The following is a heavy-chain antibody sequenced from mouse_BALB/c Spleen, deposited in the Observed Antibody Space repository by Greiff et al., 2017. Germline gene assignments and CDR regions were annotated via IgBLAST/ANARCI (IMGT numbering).Heavy chain of an antibody. J-gene: IGHJ3*01. V-gene: IGHV1S137*01. Sequence: QVHVKQSGAELVRPGVSVKISCKGSGYTFTDYAMHWVKQSHAKSLAWIGVISTYYGDASYNQKFKGKATMTVDKSSSTAYMELARLTSEDSAIYYCARVGSAAWFAYWGQGTLVTVSA. CDR3: ARVGSAAWFAY. CDR2: ISTYYGDA. CDR1: GYTFTDYA.